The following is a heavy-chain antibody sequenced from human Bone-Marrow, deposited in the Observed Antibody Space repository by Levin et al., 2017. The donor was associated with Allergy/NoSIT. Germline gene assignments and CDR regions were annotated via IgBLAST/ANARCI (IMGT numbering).Heavy chain of an antibody. Sequence: GGSLRLSCKASGYSFTASYLHWLRQAPGLGPEWMGWINPDSGGTSCAQSFKGRITLTRDASFITGYMEMSRLTSDDTAVYYCARGGRLDRSETDFDYWGQGTLVTVSS. V-gene: IGHV1-2*02. CDR3: ARGGRLDRSETDFDY. J-gene: IGHJ4*02. D-gene: IGHD3-10*01. CDR2: INPDSGGT. CDR1: GYSFTASY.